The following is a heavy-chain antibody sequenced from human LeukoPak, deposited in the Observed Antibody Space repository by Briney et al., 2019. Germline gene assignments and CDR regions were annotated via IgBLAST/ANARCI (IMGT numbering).Heavy chain of an antibody. Sequence: PGGSLRLSCAASGFTFSSYAMHWVRQAPGKGLEWVAAISYDGSNKYYADSVKGRFTISRDNSKNTLYLQMNSLRAEDTAVYYCARDGDAVVEAALDYWGQGTLVTVSS. D-gene: IGHD2-15*01. J-gene: IGHJ4*02. CDR3: ARDGDAVVEAALDY. CDR1: GFTFSSYA. V-gene: IGHV3-30*04. CDR2: ISYDGSNK.